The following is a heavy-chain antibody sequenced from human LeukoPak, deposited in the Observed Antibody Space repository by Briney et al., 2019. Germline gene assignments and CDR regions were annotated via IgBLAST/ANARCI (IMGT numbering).Heavy chain of an antibody. Sequence: PSETLSLTCTVSGGSISSYYRSWIRQPPGKGLEWIGYIYYSGSTNYNPSLKSRVTISVDTSKNQFSLKLSSVTAADTAVYYCARDRPISGAVPAASRYYFDYWGQGTLVTVSS. CDR1: GGSISSYY. CDR3: ARDRPISGAVPAASRYYFDY. CDR2: IYYSGST. D-gene: IGHD2-2*01. V-gene: IGHV4-59*01. J-gene: IGHJ4*02.